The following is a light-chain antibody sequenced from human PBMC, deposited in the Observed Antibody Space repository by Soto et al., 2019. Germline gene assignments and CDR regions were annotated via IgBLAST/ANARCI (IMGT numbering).Light chain of an antibody. J-gene: IGLJ3*02. Sequence: QSVLTQPPLVSGAPGQRVTISCTGSSSNIGAGYDVHWYQQLPGTAPKLLIYGNNNRPSGVPDRFSGSKSGTSASLAITGLQAEDEADYYCQSYDTSLSAVVFGGGTKLTVL. CDR3: QSYDTSLSAVV. V-gene: IGLV1-40*01. CDR1: SSNIGAGYD. CDR2: GNN.